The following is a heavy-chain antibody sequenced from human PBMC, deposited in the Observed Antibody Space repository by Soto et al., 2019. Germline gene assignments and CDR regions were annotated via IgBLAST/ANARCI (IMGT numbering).Heavy chain of an antibody. CDR1: GGSFSGYY. J-gene: IGHJ5*02. Sequence: SETLSLTCAVYGGSFSGYYWSWIRQPPGKGLEWIGEINHSGSTNYNPSLKSRVTISVDTSKNQFSLKLSSVTAADTAVYYCARSHSSWYYRWFDPWGQGTLVTVSS. D-gene: IGHD6-13*01. V-gene: IGHV4-34*01. CDR2: INHSGST. CDR3: ARSHSSWYYRWFDP.